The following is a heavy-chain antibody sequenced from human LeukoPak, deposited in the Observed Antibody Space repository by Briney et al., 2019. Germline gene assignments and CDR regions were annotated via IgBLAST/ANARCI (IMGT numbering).Heavy chain of an antibody. CDR1: GGTFSSYA. CDR3: ARVNRVDFWSGCYTRLTTGSFAY. V-gene: IGHV1-69*13. D-gene: IGHD3-3*01. CDR2: IIPIFGTA. Sequence: SVKVSCKASGGTFSSYAISWVRQAPGQGLEWMGGIIPIFGTANYAQKFQGRVTITADESTSTAYMELSSLRSEDTAVYYCARVNRVDFWSGCYTRLTTGSFAYWGQGTLVTVSS. J-gene: IGHJ4*02.